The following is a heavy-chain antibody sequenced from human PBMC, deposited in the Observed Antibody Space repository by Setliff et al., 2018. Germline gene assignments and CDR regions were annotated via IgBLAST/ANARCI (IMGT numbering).Heavy chain of an antibody. CDR3: ARAHSSTLSVHDY. CDR2: ISSSSSTI. V-gene: IGHV3-48*04. CDR1: GFTFSSYS. J-gene: IGHJ4*02. D-gene: IGHD2-2*01. Sequence: PGGSLRLSCAASGFTFSSYSMNWVRQAPGKGLEWVSYISSSSSTIYYVDSVKGRFTISRDNAKNSLYLQMNSLKAEDTAVYYCARAHSSTLSVHDYWGQGTLVTVSS.